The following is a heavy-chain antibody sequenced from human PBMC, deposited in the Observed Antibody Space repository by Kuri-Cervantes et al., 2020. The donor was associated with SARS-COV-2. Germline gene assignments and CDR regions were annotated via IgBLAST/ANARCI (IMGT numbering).Heavy chain of an antibody. CDR2: IGTAGDT. CDR3: AKDYWRSTSCNAFDI. V-gene: IGHV3-13*03. Sequence: GESLKISCAACGFTFSSYDMHWVRQATGKGLEWVSAIGTAGDTYYPGSVKGQFTISRENAKNSLYLQMNSLRAGDTAVYYCAKDYWRSTSCNAFDIWGQGTMVTVSS. D-gene: IGHD2-2*01. CDR1: GFTFSSYD. J-gene: IGHJ3*02.